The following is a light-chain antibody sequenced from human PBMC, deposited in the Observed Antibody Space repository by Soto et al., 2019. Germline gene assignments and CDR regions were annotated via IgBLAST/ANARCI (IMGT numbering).Light chain of an antibody. J-gene: IGLJ3*02. CDR3: QTWDIGTWV. Sequence: QPVLTQSPSASASLGASVKLTCTLRSGHSTYAIAWHQQQPDKGPRYLMKVNSDGRQSKGDGVPDRFSGSSSGADRYLTISSLQSEDAAAYYCQTWDIGTWVFGGGTKLTVL. CDR2: VNSDGRQ. CDR1: SGHSTYA. V-gene: IGLV4-69*01.